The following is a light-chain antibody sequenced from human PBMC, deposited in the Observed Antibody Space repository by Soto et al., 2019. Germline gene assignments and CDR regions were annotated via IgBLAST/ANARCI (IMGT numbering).Light chain of an antibody. V-gene: IGLV2-11*01. CDR3: FSYAGIYTLV. Sequence: QSALTQPRSVSGSPGQSVTISCTGTSSDVGGYNYVSWYQQHPGKAPKFMIYDVSKRPSGVPDRFSGSKSGNTASLTISGLQAEDEADYYCFSYAGIYTLVFGGGTKVTVL. CDR2: DVS. J-gene: IGLJ2*01. CDR1: SSDVGGYNY.